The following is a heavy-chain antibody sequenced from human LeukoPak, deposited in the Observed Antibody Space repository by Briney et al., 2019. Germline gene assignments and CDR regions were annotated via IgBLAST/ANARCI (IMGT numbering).Heavy chain of an antibody. D-gene: IGHD3-22*01. V-gene: IGHV5-51*01. CDR2: IYPCDSDT. J-gene: IGHJ3*02. CDR3: ARRAYYDSSGYYQSHAFDI. CDR1: GYSFTSYW. Sequence: GESLKTSCKGSGYSFTSYWIGWVRQMPGKGLEWMGIIYPCDSDTKYSPSFQGQVTISADKSISTAYLQWSSLKASDTAMYYCARRAYYDSSGYYQSHAFDIWGQGTMVSVSS.